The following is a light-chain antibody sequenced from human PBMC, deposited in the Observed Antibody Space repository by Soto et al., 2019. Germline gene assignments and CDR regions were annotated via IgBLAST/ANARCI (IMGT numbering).Light chain of an antibody. V-gene: IGKV3-15*01. CDR3: QQYFEWPPMT. CDR2: GAS. Sequence: PGERATLSCWASETVATNLAWYQQKPGQAPRPLISGASTRAAGISDRFRGSGSGTEFTLTISSLRSEDSAIYYCQQYFEWPPMTFGQGTKVEI. CDR1: ETVATN. J-gene: IGKJ1*01.